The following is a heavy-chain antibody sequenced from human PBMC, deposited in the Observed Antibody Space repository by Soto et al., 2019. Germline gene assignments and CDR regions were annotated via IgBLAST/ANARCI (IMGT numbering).Heavy chain of an antibody. V-gene: IGHV1-69*06. CDR2: SIPIFGTA. J-gene: IGHJ3*02. Sequence: QVQLVQSGAEVKKPGSSVTVSCKASGGTCSSYAISWVRPAPGQVLEWMGGSIPIFGTANYAKKFQGRVTITADKATSTAYMELSSLRSEDTAVYYCARGTVTYLACAFDIWGQGTMVTVSS. CDR1: GGTCSSYA. D-gene: IGHD2-2*02. CDR3: ARGTVTYLACAFDI.